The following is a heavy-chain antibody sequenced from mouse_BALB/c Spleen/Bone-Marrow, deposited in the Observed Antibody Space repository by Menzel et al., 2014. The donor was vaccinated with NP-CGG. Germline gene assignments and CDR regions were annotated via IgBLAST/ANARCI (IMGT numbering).Heavy chain of an antibody. CDR2: IYYSGTI. D-gene: IGHD2-3*01. Sequence: EVKLMESGPGLVKPSQTVSLTCTVTGISITTGNYRWSWIRQFPGNKLEWIGXIYYSGTITYNPSLTSRTTITRDTSKNQFFLEMNSLTAEDTATYYCARYDGYFDYWGQGTTLTVSS. CDR3: ARYDGYFDY. V-gene: IGHV3-5*02. CDR1: GISITTGNYR. J-gene: IGHJ2*01.